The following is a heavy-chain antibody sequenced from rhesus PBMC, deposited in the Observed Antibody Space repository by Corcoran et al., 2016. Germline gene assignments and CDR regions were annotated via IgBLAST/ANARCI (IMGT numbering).Heavy chain of an antibody. J-gene: IGHJ3*01. CDR3: ARGGRGYSYRDAFDF. D-gene: IGHD5-12*01. CDR1: GGSIRSSY. V-gene: IGHV4-169*01. CDR2: IYGSGSST. Sequence: QLQLQESGPGLVKPSATLSLTCAVSGGSIRSSYWSWLRQAPGKGLEWIGYIYGSGSSTNYNPSLKSRVTLSVDTSKNQLSLKLSSVTAADTAVYYCARGGRGYSYRDAFDFWGQGLRVTVSS.